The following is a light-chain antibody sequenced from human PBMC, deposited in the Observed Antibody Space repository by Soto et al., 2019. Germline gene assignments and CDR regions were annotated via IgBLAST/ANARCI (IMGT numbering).Light chain of an antibody. V-gene: IGLV2-23*02. Sequence: SALTQPASVSGSPGQSITISCSGTNSDVGKFHLVSWYQQQPGKAPKLLISEVTKRPPGVSNRFSGSESGNTASLTISGLQAEDEADYFCCSYKEGGTWIFGGGTKLTVL. J-gene: IGLJ2*01. CDR2: EVT. CDR3: CSYKEGGTWI. CDR1: NSDVGKFHL.